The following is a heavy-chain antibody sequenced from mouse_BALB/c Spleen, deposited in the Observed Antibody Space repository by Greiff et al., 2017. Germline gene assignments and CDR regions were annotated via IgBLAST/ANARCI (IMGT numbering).Heavy chain of an antibody. J-gene: IGHJ3*01. Sequence: LVKTGASVKISCKASGYSFTGYYMHWVKQSHGKSLEWIGYISCYNGATSYNQKFKGKATFTVDKSSSTAYMQLSSLTSEDSAVYYCARSGYYGSSLGSWFAYWGQGTLVTVSA. CDR2: ISCYNGAT. V-gene: IGHV1S34*01. D-gene: IGHD1-1*01. CDR3: ARSGYYGSSLGSWFAY. CDR1: GYSFTGYY.